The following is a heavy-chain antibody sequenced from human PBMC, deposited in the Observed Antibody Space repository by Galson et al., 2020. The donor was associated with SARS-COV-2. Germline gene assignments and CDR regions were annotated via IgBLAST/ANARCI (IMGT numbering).Heavy chain of an antibody. CDR2: IYYSGST. V-gene: IGHV4-31*03. D-gene: IGHD2-15*01. CDR1: GGSISSGGYY. J-gene: IGHJ4*02. Sequence: SETLSLTCTVSGGSISSGGYYWSWIRQPPGKGLEWIGYIYYSGSTYYNPSLKSRVTISVDTSKNQFSLKLSSVTAADTAVYYCASDRNCSGGRCSYFDYWGQGTLVTVSS. CDR3: ASDRNCSGGRCSYFDY.